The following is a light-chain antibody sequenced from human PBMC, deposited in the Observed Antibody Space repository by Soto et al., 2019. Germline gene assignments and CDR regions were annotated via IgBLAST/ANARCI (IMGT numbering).Light chain of an antibody. J-gene: IGKJ1*01. CDR1: QSVNSN. CDR2: GAS. CDR3: QQYNNWPRT. Sequence: ELVMTQSPATLSVSPGERATLSCRASQSVNSNLAWYQQQPGQAPRLLIYGASTRATGIPARFSGSGSVKEVTLTISSLQSEDFAVYYCQQYNNWPRTFGPGTKVEIK. V-gene: IGKV3-15*01.